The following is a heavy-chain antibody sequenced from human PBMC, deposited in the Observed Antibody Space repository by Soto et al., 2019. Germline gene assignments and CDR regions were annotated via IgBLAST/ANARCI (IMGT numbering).Heavy chain of an antibody. CDR1: GFTFSSYG. V-gene: IGHV3-30*18. J-gene: IGHJ5*02. CDR3: AKGAWEVWFGELFGHTTWYDP. D-gene: IGHD3-10*01. Sequence: PGGSLRLSCAASGFTFSSYGMHWVRQAPGKGLEWVAVISYDGSNKYYADSVKGRFTISRDNSKNTLYLQMNSLRAEDTAVYYCAKGAWEVWFGELFGHTTWYDPWGQGTLVTVSS. CDR2: ISYDGSNK.